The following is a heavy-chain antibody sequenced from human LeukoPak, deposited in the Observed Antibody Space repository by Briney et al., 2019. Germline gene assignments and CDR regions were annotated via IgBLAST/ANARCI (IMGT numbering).Heavy chain of an antibody. CDR3: ARDVGGSYAFDI. D-gene: IGHD3-16*01. CDR2: ISGSGRII. Sequence: GGSLRLSCAASGFIFIDYYMSWFGQAPGKGLEWLSHISGSGRIIYYADSVKGRLTVSRDSATRSLYLQINSLRVEDTAVYYCARDVGGSYAFDIWGQGTMVTV. J-gene: IGHJ3*02. CDR1: GFIFIDYY. V-gene: IGHV3-11*04.